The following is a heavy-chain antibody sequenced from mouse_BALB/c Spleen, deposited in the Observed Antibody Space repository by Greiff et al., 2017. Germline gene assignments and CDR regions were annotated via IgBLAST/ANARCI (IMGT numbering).Heavy chain of an antibody. J-gene: IGHJ2*01. Sequence: EVQLVESGPGLVKPSQSLSLTCTVTGYSITSDYAWNWIRQFPGNKLEWMGYISYSGSTSYNPSLKSRISITRDTSKNQFFLQLNSVTTEDTATYYCARSPVAYFDYWGQGTTLTVSS. CDR2: ISYSGST. V-gene: IGHV3-2*02. CDR1: GYSITSDYA. CDR3: ARSPVAYFDY. D-gene: IGHD1-1*01.